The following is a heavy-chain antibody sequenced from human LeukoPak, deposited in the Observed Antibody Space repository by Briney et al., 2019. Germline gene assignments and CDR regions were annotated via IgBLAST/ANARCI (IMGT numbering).Heavy chain of an antibody. J-gene: IGHJ4*02. Sequence: SVKVSCKASGFTFTSSAMQWVRQARGQRLEWIGWIVVGSGNTNYAQKFQERVTITRDMSTSTAYMELSSLRSEDTAVYYCAAAMNYDILTGYFYSFDYWGQGTLVTVSS. CDR1: GFTFTSSA. CDR2: IVVGSGNT. D-gene: IGHD3-9*01. V-gene: IGHV1-58*02. CDR3: AAAMNYDILTGYFYSFDY.